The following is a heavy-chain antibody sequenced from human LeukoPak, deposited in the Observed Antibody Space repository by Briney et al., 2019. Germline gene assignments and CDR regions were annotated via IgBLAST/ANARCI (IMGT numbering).Heavy chain of an antibody. J-gene: IGHJ4*02. CDR3: ARDRSGYSEYYFDY. V-gene: IGHV4-4*07. D-gene: IGHD5-18*01. Sequence: SETLSLTGTVSGGSISTYCWSWIRQPAGKGLEWIGRIYPSGSTFYNPSLKSRVTISIDKSKNQFFLNLTSVTAADTALYYCARDRSGYSEYYFDYWGQGSLVTVSS. CDR2: IYPSGST. CDR1: GGSISTYC.